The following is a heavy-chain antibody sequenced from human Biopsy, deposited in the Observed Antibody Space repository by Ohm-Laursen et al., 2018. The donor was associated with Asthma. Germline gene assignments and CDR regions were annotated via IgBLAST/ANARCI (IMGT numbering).Heavy chain of an antibody. CDR1: GFTFSHYN. CDR2: ITDTSRYI. Sequence: GSLRLSCSASGFTFSHYNMNWVRQAPGKGLEWVSSITDTSRYIKYADSVKGRFTISRDNSKDTLYLQVNSLRGDDTAVYYCARGKTWGRSYYFDYWGQGTLVTVSS. V-gene: IGHV3-21*01. D-gene: IGHD6-6*01. CDR3: ARGKTWGRSYYFDY. J-gene: IGHJ4*02.